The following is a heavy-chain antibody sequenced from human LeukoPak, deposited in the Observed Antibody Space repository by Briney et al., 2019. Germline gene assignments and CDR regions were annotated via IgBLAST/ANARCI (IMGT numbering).Heavy chain of an antibody. D-gene: IGHD6-13*01. CDR3: ARGAWQQRTSIFDY. CDR2: ISYDGSNK. J-gene: IGHJ4*02. V-gene: IGHV3-30-3*01. Sequence: PGGSLRLSCAASGFTFSSYAMHWVRQAPGKGLEWVAVISYDGSNKYYADSVKGRFTTSRDNSKNTLYLQMNSLRAEDTAVYYCARGAWQQRTSIFDYWGQGTLVTVSS. CDR1: GFTFSSYA.